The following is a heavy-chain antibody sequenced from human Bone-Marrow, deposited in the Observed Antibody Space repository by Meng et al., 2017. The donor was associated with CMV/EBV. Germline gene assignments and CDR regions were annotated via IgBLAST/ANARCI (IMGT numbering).Heavy chain of an antibody. Sequence: GESLKISCAASGFTVTSNYMSWVRQAPGKGLEWVSVVHSGGNTNYADSVKGRFTISRDTSKNTLYLQMNSLRVEDTGVYYCAREFGFIYYYGMDVWGQGTTVTFYS. CDR3: AREFGFIYYYGMDV. D-gene: IGHD3-10*01. CDR1: GFTVTSNY. V-gene: IGHV3-66*02. CDR2: VHSGGNT. J-gene: IGHJ6*02.